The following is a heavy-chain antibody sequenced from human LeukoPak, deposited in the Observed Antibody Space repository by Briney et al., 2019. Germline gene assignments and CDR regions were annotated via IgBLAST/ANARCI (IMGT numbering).Heavy chain of an antibody. J-gene: IGHJ3*01. D-gene: IGHD5-12*01. V-gene: IGHV3-23*01. CDR3: AKRHIAALGGDAFDA. CDR1: GFTFRNYA. CDR2: ISASGGTP. Sequence: GGSLRLSCAASGFTFRNYAMSWVRQAPGKGLEWVSAISASGGTPYYADSVKGRFTISRDNSQNTLYLQMNSLRAEDTAVYYCAKRHIAALGGDAFDAWGQGTMATVSS.